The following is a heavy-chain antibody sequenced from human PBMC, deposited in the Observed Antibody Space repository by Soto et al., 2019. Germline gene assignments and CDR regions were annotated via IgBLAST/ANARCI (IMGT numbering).Heavy chain of an antibody. CDR3: AKVYRTVAGLDY. V-gene: IGHV3-23*01. D-gene: IGHD6-19*01. CDR2: ISGSGGST. Sequence: GESLKISCAASGFTFSSYAMSWVRQAPGKGLEWVSAISGSGGSTYYADSVKGRFTISRDNSKNTLYLQMNSLRAEDTAVYYCAKVYRTVAGLDYWGQGTLVTVSS. J-gene: IGHJ4*02. CDR1: GFTFSSYA.